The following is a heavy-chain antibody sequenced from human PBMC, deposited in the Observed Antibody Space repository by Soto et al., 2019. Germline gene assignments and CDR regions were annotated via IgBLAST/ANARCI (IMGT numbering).Heavy chain of an antibody. J-gene: IGHJ4*02. V-gene: IGHV3-21*01. CDR2: ISSSSSYI. Sequence: PGGSLILSCAASGFTFSSYSMNWVRQAPGKGLEWVSSISSSSSYIYYADSVKGRFTISRDNAKNSLYLQMNSLRAEDTAVYYCARFPGYSSGWYNYWGQGTLVTVSS. CDR1: GFTFSSYS. CDR3: ARFPGYSSGWYNY. D-gene: IGHD6-19*01.